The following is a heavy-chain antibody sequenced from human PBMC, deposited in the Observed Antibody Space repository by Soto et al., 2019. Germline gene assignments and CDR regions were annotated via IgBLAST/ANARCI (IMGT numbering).Heavy chain of an antibody. CDR3: ARGWGFWSGYSSHYYYYMDV. J-gene: IGHJ6*03. Sequence: QVQLQESGPGLVKPSQTLSLTCTVSGGSISSGGYYWSWIRQHPGKGLEWIVYIYYSGSTYYNPSLKSRVTISVDPSKNQFSLKLSSVTAADTAVYYCARGWGFWSGYSSHYYYYMDVWGKGTTVTVSS. CDR1: GGSISSGGYY. D-gene: IGHD3-3*01. CDR2: IYYSGST. V-gene: IGHV4-31*03.